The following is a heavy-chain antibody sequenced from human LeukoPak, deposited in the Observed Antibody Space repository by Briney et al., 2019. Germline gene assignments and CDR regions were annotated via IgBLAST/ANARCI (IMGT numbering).Heavy chain of an antibody. Sequence: QAGGSLRLSCAASGFTFSSYEMNWVRQAPGKGLEWVSYISSSGSTIYYADSVKGRFTISRDNAKNSLYLQMNSLRAEDTALYYCARAPITGTTRNWFDPWGQGTLVTVSS. V-gene: IGHV3-48*03. CDR3: ARAPITGTTRNWFDP. J-gene: IGHJ5*02. D-gene: IGHD1-7*01. CDR2: ISSSGSTI. CDR1: GFTFSSYE.